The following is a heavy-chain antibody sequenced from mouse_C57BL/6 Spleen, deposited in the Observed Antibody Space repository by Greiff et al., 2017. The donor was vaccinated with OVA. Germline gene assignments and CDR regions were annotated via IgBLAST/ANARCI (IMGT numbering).Heavy chain of an antibody. CDR1: GYTFTDYE. CDR3: TRYYGSSYDY. J-gene: IGHJ2*01. CDR2: IDPETGGT. D-gene: IGHD1-1*01. V-gene: IGHV1-15*01. Sequence: VQLQQSGAELVRPGASVTLSCKASGYTFTDYEMHWVKQTPVHGLEWIGAIDPETGGTAYNQKFKGKAILTADKSSSTAYMELRSLTSEDSAVYYCTRYYGSSYDYWGQGTTRTVSS.